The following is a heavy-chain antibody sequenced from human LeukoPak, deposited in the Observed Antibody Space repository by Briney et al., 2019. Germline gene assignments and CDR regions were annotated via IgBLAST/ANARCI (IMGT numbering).Heavy chain of an antibody. D-gene: IGHD3-22*01. CDR2: MNPNSGNT. CDR1: GYTFTSYD. Sequence: ASVKVSCKASGYTFTSYDINWVRQATGQGLEWMGWMNPNSGNTGYAQKFQGRVTMIRNTSISTAYMELSSLRSEDTAVYYCARTYYDSSGYYLGLGYWGQGTLVTVSS. V-gene: IGHV1-8*01. J-gene: IGHJ4*02. CDR3: ARTYYDSSGYYLGLGY.